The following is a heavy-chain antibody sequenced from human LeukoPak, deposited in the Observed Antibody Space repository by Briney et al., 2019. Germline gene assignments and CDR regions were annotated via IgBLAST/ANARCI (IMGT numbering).Heavy chain of an antibody. CDR2: IDYSRDT. CDR1: GGSISSYY. D-gene: IGHD3-22*01. J-gene: IGHJ4*02. V-gene: IGHV4-59*03. Sequence: SETLSLTCTVSGGSISSYYWGWIRQPPGKGLEWIGNIDYSRDTNYNPSLRSRVTISVDKSRNQFSLKLNSVTAADTAVYYCARNGPHYYDKSGYLDSWGQGTLVTVSS. CDR3: ARNGPHYYDKSGYLDS.